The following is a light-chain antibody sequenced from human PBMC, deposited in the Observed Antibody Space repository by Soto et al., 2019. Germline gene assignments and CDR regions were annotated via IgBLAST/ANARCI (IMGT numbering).Light chain of an antibody. V-gene: IGLV1-44*01. Sequence: QSVLTQPPSASGTPGQRVTISCSGSSSNIGSNTVNWYQQLPGTAPKLLIYSNNQRPSGVPDRFSGSKSGTSASLAISGLQSGDEADYYCVAWDDSLNGVVFGGGTKGTVL. CDR2: SNN. CDR1: SSNIGSNT. CDR3: VAWDDSLNGVV. J-gene: IGLJ2*01.